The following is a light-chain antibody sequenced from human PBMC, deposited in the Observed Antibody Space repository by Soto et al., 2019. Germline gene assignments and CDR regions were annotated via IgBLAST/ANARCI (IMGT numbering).Light chain of an antibody. CDR3: LQDYNYPRT. V-gene: IGKV1-6*01. CDR1: QDIRND. J-gene: IGKJ1*01. CDR2: AAS. Sequence: AIQMTQSPSSLSASVRDGVTITCRASQDIRNDLGWYQQKPGKAPKLLIYAASSLQSGVPSRFSGGGSGTDFTLTISSLQPEDFATYYCLQDYNYPRTFGQGTKVEIK.